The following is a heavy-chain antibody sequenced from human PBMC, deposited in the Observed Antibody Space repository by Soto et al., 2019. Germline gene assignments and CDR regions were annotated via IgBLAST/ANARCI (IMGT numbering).Heavy chain of an antibody. Sequence: LRLPGAASAFSFSIYDTHWFRQSSGNGLLWIPVISYDGRNKYYTDSVNVQITISRDYSKNTLYLQMNSLRAEDTAVYYCAKDPDCSSTSCYLNNWYDPWGQVTLVTICS. J-gene: IGHJ5*02. CDR3: AKDPDCSSTSCYLNNWYDP. V-gene: IGHV3-30*18. CDR1: AFSFSIYD. D-gene: IGHD2-2*01. CDR2: ISYDGRNK.